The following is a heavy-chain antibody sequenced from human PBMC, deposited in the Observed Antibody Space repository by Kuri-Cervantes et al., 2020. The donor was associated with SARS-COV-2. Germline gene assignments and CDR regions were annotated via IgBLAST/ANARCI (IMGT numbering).Heavy chain of an antibody. CDR2: FDPEDGET. J-gene: IGHJ6*02. CDR1: GYTLTELS. D-gene: IGHD1-7*01. V-gene: IGHV1-24*01. CDR3: ATGHNWNYVSGGMDV. Sequence: ASVKVSCKVSGYTLTELSMHWVRQAPGKGLEWMGGFDPEDGETIYAQKFQGRVTMTEDTSTDTAYMELSSLKSEDTAVYYCATGHNWNYVSGGMDVWGQGTTVTVSS.